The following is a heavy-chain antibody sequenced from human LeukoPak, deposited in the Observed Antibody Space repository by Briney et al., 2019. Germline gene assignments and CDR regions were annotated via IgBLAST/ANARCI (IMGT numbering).Heavy chain of an antibody. Sequence: PSETLSLTCTVSGGSISSSSYYWGWIRQPPGKGLEWIGSIYYSGSTYYNPSLKGRVTISVDTSKNQFSLKLSSVTAADTAVYYCARVYSNYVSWFDPWGQGTLVTVSS. J-gene: IGHJ5*02. D-gene: IGHD4-11*01. CDR3: ARVYSNYVSWFDP. V-gene: IGHV4-39*01. CDR2: IYYSGST. CDR1: GGSISSSSYY.